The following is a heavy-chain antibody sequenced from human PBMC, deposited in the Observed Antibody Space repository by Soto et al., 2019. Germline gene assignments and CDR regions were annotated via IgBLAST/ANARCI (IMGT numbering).Heavy chain of an antibody. D-gene: IGHD6-13*01. V-gene: IGHV4-30-4*01. J-gene: IGHJ5*02. CDR3: ARGLAAAGLFGFGP. CDR2: IYYSGST. CDR1: GGSISSGDYY. Sequence: PSETLSLTCTVSGGSISSGDYYWSWIRQPPGKGLEWIGYIYYSGSTYYNPSLKSRVTISVDTSKNQFSLKLSSVTAADTAVYYCARGLAAAGLFGFGPWGQGTLVTVSS.